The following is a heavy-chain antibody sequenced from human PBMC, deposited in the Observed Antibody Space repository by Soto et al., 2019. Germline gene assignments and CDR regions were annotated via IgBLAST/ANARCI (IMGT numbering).Heavy chain of an antibody. J-gene: IGHJ4*02. CDR2: IRPSGGGT. V-gene: IGHV1-46*01. Sequence: ASVKVSCKASGYTFIDYYIQWVRQAPGQGLEWLGIIRPSGGGTEYARSFQGRVTMTRDTSTSTVYMELTSLTSEDSAVYFCAREPKEGFYFDYWGQGTPVTVSS. CDR3: AREPKEGFYFDY. CDR1: GYTFIDYY.